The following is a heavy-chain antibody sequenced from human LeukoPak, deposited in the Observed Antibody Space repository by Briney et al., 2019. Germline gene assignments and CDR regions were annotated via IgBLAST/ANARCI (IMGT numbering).Heavy chain of an antibody. Sequence: PATSRRLSWAVAGFTFANYEMVWVRQTPSKGLEWVAVIWIDDTNKYYAGSVKGRFTISRDKSKNTVYLQMNSLRAEDTAVYYCARGRAIAVDATRNYWFDFWGQGALVTVSS. CDR3: ARGRAIAVDATRNYWFDF. D-gene: IGHD6-19*01. J-gene: IGHJ4*02. V-gene: IGHV3-33*01. CDR2: IWIDDTNK. CDR1: GFTFANYE.